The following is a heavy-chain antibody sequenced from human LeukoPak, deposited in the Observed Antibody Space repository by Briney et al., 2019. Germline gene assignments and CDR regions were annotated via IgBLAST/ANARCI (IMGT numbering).Heavy chain of an antibody. CDR3: AREILGYCSGGSCYQRWFDP. D-gene: IGHD2-15*01. CDR2: IYHSGTT. Sequence: SETLSLTCTVSGYSISSGYFWGWIRQPPGKGLEWIGSIYHSGTTYYNPSLKSRVTISVDTSKNQFSLKLSSVTAADTAVYYCAREILGYCSGGSCYQRWFDPWGQGTLVTVSS. CDR1: GYSISSGYF. V-gene: IGHV4-38-2*02. J-gene: IGHJ5*02.